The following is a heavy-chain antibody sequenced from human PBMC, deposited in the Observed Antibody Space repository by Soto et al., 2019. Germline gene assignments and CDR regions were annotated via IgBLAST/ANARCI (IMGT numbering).Heavy chain of an antibody. D-gene: IGHD5-18*01. Sequence: EVQLVESGGGLVQPGGSLRLSCEASGFTFSNFGINWVRQAPGKGLEWVSHISSSSTTIYYAESVKGRFTISRDNAKNSLYLQMSSLRGEDTAVAYCATSFITAIGTTAWGQGTLVTVSS. V-gene: IGHV3-48*01. J-gene: IGHJ4*02. CDR1: GFTFSNFG. CDR2: ISSSSTTI. CDR3: ATSFITAIGTTA.